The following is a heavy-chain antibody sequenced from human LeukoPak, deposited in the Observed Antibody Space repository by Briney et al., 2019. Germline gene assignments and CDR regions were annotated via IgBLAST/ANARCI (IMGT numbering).Heavy chain of an antibody. D-gene: IGHD5-12*01. V-gene: IGHV3-43*02. CDR3: AKERGYASPAGFDY. Sequence: GGSLRLSCAASGFTFDDYAMHWVRHAPGKGLEWVSLISGDGGSTYYADSVKGRFTISRDNSKNSLYLQMNSLRTEDTALYYCAKERGYASPAGFDYWGQGTLVTVSS. CDR2: ISGDGGST. CDR1: GFTFDDYA. J-gene: IGHJ4*02.